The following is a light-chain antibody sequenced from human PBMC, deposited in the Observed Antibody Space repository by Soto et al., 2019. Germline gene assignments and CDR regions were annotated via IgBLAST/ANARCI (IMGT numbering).Light chain of an antibody. CDR1: TSDVGGYNY. CDR3: SSYTSSSTPYV. J-gene: IGLJ1*01. Sequence: QSVLTQPASVSGSPGQSITISCTGTTSDVGGYNYVSWYQQHPGKAPKLMIYEVSNRPSGVSNRFSGSKSGNTASLTISGLQAGDEADYYCSSYTSSSTPYVFGTGTKVTVL. V-gene: IGLV2-14*01. CDR2: EVS.